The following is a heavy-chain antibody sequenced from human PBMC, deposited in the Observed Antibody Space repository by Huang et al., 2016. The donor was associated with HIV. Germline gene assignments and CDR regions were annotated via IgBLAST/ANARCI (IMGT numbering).Heavy chain of an antibody. D-gene: IGHD2-21*01. CDR2: FAPEHGET. V-gene: IGHV1-24*01. J-gene: IGHJ3*02. CDR3: AAGYDTYYDI. Sequence: QVQLVQSGAEVKKPGASVKVSCKVSGYTLTELSIHWVRQAPGKGLEWRGGFAPEHGETIYAQNFQGRVTMTEDTSTDTAYMELHSLRPEDTAAYYCAAGYDTYYDIWGQGTMVIASS. CDR1: GYTLTELS.